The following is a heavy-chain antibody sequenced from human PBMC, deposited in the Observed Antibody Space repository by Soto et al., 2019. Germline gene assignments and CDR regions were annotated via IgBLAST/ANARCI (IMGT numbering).Heavy chain of an antibody. CDR3: ARGLDTAMAFYYFDY. V-gene: IGHV1-2*02. D-gene: IGHD5-18*01. Sequence: GASVKVSCKASGYTFTGYYMHWLRQSAGQGLEWMGWINPNSGGTNYAQKFQGRVTMTRDTSISTAYMELSRLRSDDTAVYYCARGLDTAMAFYYFDYWGQGTLVTVSS. CDR2: INPNSGGT. CDR1: GYTFTGYY. J-gene: IGHJ4*02.